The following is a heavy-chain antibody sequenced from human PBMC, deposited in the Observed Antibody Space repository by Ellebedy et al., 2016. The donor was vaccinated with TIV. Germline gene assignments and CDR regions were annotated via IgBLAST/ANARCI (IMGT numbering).Heavy chain of an antibody. CDR2: IRQDGSEK. CDR3: ATDGSYGDYLSPTHAFVI. CDR1: GFSFSSYW. Sequence: GGSLRLSCGASGFSFSSYWMSWVRQAPGKGLEWVANIRQDGSEKYYVDPVKGRFTISRDNAKNSRYLHLNSLRAEDTAMYYCATDGSYGDYLSPTHAFVIWGQGTMVTVSS. D-gene: IGHD4-17*01. V-gene: IGHV3-7*01. J-gene: IGHJ3*02.